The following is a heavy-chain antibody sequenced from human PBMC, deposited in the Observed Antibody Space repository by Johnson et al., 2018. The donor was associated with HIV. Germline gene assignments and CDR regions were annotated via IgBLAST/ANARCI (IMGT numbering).Heavy chain of an antibody. CDR2: IYNDGSRK. J-gene: IGHJ3*02. CDR1: GFTFSNYW. V-gene: IGHV3-74*03. CDR3: AKDLRQVAVNDVFDI. D-gene: IGHD6-19*01. Sequence: VQLVESGGGVVQPGRSLRLSCAASGFTFSNYWLQWVRQVPGKGLVWVSRIYNDGSRKTYADSVRGRFTISRDNAKYTLYLHMNSLRVEDTAVYYCAKDLRQVAVNDVFDIWGQGTVVSVSS.